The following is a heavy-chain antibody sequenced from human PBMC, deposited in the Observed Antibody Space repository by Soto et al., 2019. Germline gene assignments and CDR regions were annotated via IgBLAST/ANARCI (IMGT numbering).Heavy chain of an antibody. CDR1: GFTFSSYG. D-gene: IGHD2-8*01. CDR2: ICYDRSNT. J-gene: IGHJ4*02. V-gene: IGHV3-33*06. CDR3: AKDRPPRGVYGDYFDS. Sequence: GGSLRLSCAASGFTFSSYGMHWVRQAPGKGLEWVAVICYDRSNTNYADSVKGRFTISRDNSKNTLYLQMNSLRVEDTAVYYCAKDRPPRGVYGDYFDSWGQGALVTVSS.